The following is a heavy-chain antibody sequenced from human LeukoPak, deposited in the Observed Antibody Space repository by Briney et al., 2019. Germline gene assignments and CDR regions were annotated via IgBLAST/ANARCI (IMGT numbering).Heavy chain of an antibody. D-gene: IGHD1-26*01. CDR1: GFTFSSYG. J-gene: IGHJ4*02. CDR2: IRYDGSNK. CDR3: AKDSGSYYVTLDY. V-gene: IGHV3-30*02. Sequence: PGGSLRLSCAASGFTFSSYGMHWVRQAPGKGLEWVAFIRYDGSNKYYADSVKGRFTISRDNSKNTLYLQMNSLRAEDTAVYYCAKDSGSYYVTLDYWGQGTLVTVSS.